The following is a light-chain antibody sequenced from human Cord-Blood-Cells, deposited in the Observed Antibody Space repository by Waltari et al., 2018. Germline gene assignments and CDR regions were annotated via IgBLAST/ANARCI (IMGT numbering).Light chain of an antibody. CDR2: DAS. CDR3: QQYDNLPIT. J-gene: IGKJ5*01. CDR1: QVISNY. Sequence: DIQMTQSQSSLSASVGDRVTITFQASQVISNYLNWYQQKQGKAPKLLVYDASNLETGVPSRFSGSGSGTDFTFTISSLQPEDIATYYCQQYDNLPITFGQGTRLEIK. V-gene: IGKV1-33*01.